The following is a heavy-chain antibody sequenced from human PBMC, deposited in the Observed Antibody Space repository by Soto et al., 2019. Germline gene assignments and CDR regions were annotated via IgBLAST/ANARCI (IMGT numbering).Heavy chain of an antibody. J-gene: IGHJ4*02. V-gene: IGHV1-69*12. Sequence: QVQLVQSGAEVKKPESSVKVSCKAPGGTFSTYAISWVRQAPGQGLEWMGGIIPMFGTANYAQRFQDRVTIAADESTNAVYVPLRSLRSEDTAVYFCASGIQLWLRRINNGYSGWGQGTLVTVSS. CDR2: IIPMFGTA. CDR1: GGTFSTYA. CDR3: ASGIQLWLRRINNGYSG. D-gene: IGHD5-18*01.